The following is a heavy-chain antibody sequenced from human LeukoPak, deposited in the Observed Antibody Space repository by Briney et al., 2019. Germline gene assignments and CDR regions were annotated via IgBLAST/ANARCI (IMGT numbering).Heavy chain of an antibody. CDR2: INRNSGTI. V-gene: IGHV3-9*01. D-gene: IGHD2-2*01. CDR1: GFTFDDYA. CDR3: AKGSSYCSSTSCYGSFDY. Sequence: GRSLRLSCVASGFTFDDYAMHWVRQAPGKGLEWVSGINRNSGTIGYADSVRGRFTISRDNAKNSLYLQMNSLRPEDTALYYCAKGSSYCSSTSCYGSFDYWGQGTLVTVSS. J-gene: IGHJ4*02.